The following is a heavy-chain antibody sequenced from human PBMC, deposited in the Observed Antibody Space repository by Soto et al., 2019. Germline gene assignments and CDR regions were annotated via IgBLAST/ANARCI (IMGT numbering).Heavy chain of an antibody. Sequence: GASVKVSCKASGGTFSSYAISWVRQAPGQGLEWMGGIIPIFGTANYAQKFQGRVTITADESTSTAYMELSSLRSEDTAVYYCARNTRANWNYYYYYGMDVWGQGTTVTVSS. V-gene: IGHV1-69*13. J-gene: IGHJ6*02. CDR2: IIPIFGTA. CDR3: ARNTRANWNYYYYYGMDV. D-gene: IGHD1-1*01. CDR1: GGTFSSYA.